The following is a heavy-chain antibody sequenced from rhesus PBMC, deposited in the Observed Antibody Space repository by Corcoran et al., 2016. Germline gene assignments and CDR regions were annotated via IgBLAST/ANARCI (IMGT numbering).Heavy chain of an antibody. D-gene: IGHD3-34*01. CDR3: ARAYWGDYYIDY. Sequence: QVQLQESGPGVVKPSETLSLTCAVSGGTISSGYYYWSWIRQPPGKGLVWIGGIYRNSESTNYNSSLESRVTISKDTSKNQFSLKLSSVAATDTAVYYCARAYWGDYYIDYWGQGVLVTVSS. CDR1: GGTISSGYYY. CDR2: IYRNSEST. J-gene: IGHJ4*01. V-gene: IGHV4S12*01.